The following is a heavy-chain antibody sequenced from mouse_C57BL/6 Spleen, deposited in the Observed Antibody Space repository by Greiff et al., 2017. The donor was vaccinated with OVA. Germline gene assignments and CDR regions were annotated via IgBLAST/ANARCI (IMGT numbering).Heavy chain of an antibody. J-gene: IGHJ2*01. CDR2: IYPSDSET. V-gene: IGHV1-61*01. D-gene: IGHD2-3*01. Sequence: QVQLQQPGAELVRPGSSVKLSCKASGYTFTSYWMDWVKQRPGQGLEWIGNIYPSDSETHYNQKFKDKATLTVDKSSSTAYMQLSSLTSEDSAVYYCARGGYDGYLDYWGQGTTLTVSS. CDR3: ARGGYDGYLDY. CDR1: GYTFTSYW.